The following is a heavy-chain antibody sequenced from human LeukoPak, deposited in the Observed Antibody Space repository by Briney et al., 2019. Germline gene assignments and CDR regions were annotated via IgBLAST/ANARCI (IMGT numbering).Heavy chain of an antibody. CDR3: ARDRVAAATEDAFDI. V-gene: IGHV3-30*03. CDR1: GFTFSSYG. J-gene: IGHJ3*02. CDR2: ISYDGTNK. D-gene: IGHD6-13*01. Sequence: PGGSLRLSCAASGFTFSSYGMHWVRQAPGKGLEWVAVISYDGTNKYYADSVKGRFTISRDNSKNTLYLQMNSLRAEDTAVYYCARDRVAAATEDAFDIWGQGTMVTVSS.